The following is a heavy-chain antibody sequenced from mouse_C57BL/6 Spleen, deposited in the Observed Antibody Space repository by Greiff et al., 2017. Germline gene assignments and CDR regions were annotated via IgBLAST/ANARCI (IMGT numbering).Heavy chain of an antibody. Sequence: EVKLVQSEGGLVQPGSSMKLSCTASGFTFSDYYMAWVRQVPEKGLEWVANINYDGSSTYYLDSLKSRFILSRDNAKNMLYLQMSSLKSEDTATYYCARSLYGNGFAYWGQGTLVTVSA. CDR1: GFTFSDYY. V-gene: IGHV5-16*01. CDR3: ARSLYGNGFAY. CDR2: INYDGSST. J-gene: IGHJ3*01. D-gene: IGHD2-1*01.